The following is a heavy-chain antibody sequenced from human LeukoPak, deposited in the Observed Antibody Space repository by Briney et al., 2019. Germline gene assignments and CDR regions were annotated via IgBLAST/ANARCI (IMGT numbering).Heavy chain of an antibody. Sequence: PSETLSLTCTVSGGSISGSSYYWGWIRQPPGKGLEWIGSIYYSGSTYYNPSLKSRVTISVDTSKNQFSLKLNSVTATDTAVYYCARGTGYQPFDYWGQGTLVTVSS. D-gene: IGHD3/OR15-3a*01. CDR3: ARGTGYQPFDY. CDR2: IYYSGST. J-gene: IGHJ4*02. CDR1: GGSISGSSYY. V-gene: IGHV4-39*02.